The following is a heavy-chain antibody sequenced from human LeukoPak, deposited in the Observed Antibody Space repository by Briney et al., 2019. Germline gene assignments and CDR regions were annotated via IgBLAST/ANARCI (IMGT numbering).Heavy chain of an antibody. Sequence: SETLSLTCTVSGGSISSSSYYWGWIRQPPGKGLEWIGSIYHSGGTYYNPSLKSRVTISVDTSKNQFSLKLSSVTAADTAVYYCARDLYCSGGSCYRWFDPWGQGTLVTVSS. J-gene: IGHJ5*02. CDR3: ARDLYCSGGSCYRWFDP. V-gene: IGHV4-39*07. CDR1: GGSISSSSYY. CDR2: IYHSGGT. D-gene: IGHD2-15*01.